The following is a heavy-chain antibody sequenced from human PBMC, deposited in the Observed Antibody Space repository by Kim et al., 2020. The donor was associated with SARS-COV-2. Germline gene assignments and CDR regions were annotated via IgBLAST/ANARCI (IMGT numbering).Heavy chain of an antibody. Sequence: YAASVKGRFTVSRDNARNTLYLQMDSLRVEDTALYYCAKDHESSGWPTFDYWGQGPLVTVSS. D-gene: IGHD3-22*01. CDR3: AKDHESSGWPTFDY. V-gene: IGHV3-30*07. J-gene: IGHJ4*02.